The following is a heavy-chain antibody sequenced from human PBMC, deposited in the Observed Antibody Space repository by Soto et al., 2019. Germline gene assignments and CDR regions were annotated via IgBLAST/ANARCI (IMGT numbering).Heavy chain of an antibody. CDR3: AQSSLNYYDSSGYYYPY. Sequence: HPGGSLRLSCAASGFTFDDYAMHWARQAPGKGLEWVSGISWNSGSIGYADSVKGRFTISRDNAKNSLYLQMNSLRAEDTALYYCAQSSLNYYDSSGYYYPYWGQGTLVTVSS. CDR2: ISWNSGSI. V-gene: IGHV3-9*01. J-gene: IGHJ4*02. D-gene: IGHD3-22*01. CDR1: GFTFDDYA.